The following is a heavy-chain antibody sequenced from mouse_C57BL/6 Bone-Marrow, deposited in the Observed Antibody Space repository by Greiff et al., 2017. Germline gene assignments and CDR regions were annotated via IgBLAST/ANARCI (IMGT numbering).Heavy chain of an antibody. V-gene: IGHV1-63*01. D-gene: IGHD2-1*01. CDR3: ARGIYYGNYGYAMDY. J-gene: IGHJ4*01. CDR2: IYPGGGYT. Sequence: QVQLQQSGAELVRPGTSVKMSCKASGYTFTNYWIGWAKQRPGHGLEWIGDIYPGGGYTNYNEKFNGKATLTADQSSSTAYMQFSSLTSEDSAIYYCARGIYYGNYGYAMDYWGQGTSVTVSS. CDR1: GYTFTNYW.